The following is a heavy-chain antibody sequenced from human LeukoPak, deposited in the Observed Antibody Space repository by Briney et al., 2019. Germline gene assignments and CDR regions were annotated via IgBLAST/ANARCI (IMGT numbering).Heavy chain of an antibody. D-gene: IGHD3-22*01. J-gene: IGHJ4*02. V-gene: IGHV4-61*08. CDR1: GGSISSGGYY. CDR3: ASLDSSGYQKYFDY. CDR2: IYYSGST. Sequence: SETLSLTCTVSGGSISSGGYYWSWIRQHPGKGLEWIGYIYYSGSTNYNPSLKSRVTISVDTSKNQFSLKLSSVTAADTAVYYCASLDSSGYQKYFDYWGQGTLVTVSS.